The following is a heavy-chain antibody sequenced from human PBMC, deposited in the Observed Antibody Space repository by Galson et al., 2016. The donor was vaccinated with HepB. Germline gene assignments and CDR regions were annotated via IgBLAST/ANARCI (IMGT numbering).Heavy chain of an antibody. Sequence: SETLSLTCAVFGGSFSDDYWSWIRQSPGKGLEWIGEINHSGRTNYHPTLKSRVSMFIDTSKKQVSLNLTSVTGADSAVYYCARAGSYIGSLEWLWWFDSWGQGTLVTVSS. J-gene: IGHJ5*01. CDR2: INHSGRT. CDR1: GGSFSDDY. D-gene: IGHD3-3*02. V-gene: IGHV4-34*01. CDR3: ARAGSYIGSLEWLWWFDS.